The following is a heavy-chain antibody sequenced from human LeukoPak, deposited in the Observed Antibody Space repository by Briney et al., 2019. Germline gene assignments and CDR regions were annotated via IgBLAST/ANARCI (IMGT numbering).Heavy chain of an antibody. CDR3: ARDGVLWFGELSYPIRPYYYYGMDV. Sequence: ASVKVSCKASGYAFTGYYMHWVRQAPGQGLEWMGWINPNSGGTNYAQKFQGRVTMARDTSIGTAYMELSRLRSDDTAVYYCARDGVLWFGELSYPIRPYYYYGMDVWGQGTTVTVSS. CDR2: INPNSGGT. J-gene: IGHJ6*02. D-gene: IGHD3-10*01. CDR1: GYAFTGYY. V-gene: IGHV1-2*02.